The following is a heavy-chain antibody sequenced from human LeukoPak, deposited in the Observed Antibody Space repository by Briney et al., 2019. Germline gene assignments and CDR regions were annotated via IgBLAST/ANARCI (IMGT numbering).Heavy chain of an antibody. CDR2: INQSGST. CDR3: ARDRYCSGGSCYYNWFDP. D-gene: IGHD2-15*01. Sequence: SETLSLTCAVYGGSLSGFYWSWIRQSPGKGLEWIGEINQSGSTNYNPSLKSRVTISVDTSKNQFSLKLSSVTAADTAVYYCARDRYCSGGSCYYNWFDPWGQGTLVTVSS. V-gene: IGHV4-34*01. CDR1: GGSLSGFY. J-gene: IGHJ5*02.